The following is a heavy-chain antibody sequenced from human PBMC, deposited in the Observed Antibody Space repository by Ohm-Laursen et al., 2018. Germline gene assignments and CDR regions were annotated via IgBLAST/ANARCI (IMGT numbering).Heavy chain of an antibody. CDR3: ARGYYDSRAFA. CDR1: GESSSGYF. Sequence: SDTLSLTCSVNGESSSGYFWNWIRQPPGKGLEWIGEINQSGSTKYNPSLKSRVTISVDTSKNQFSLKLSSVTAADTAVYYCARGYYDSRAFAWGQGTLVTVSS. CDR2: INQSGST. J-gene: IGHJ4*02. D-gene: IGHD3-22*01. V-gene: IGHV4-34*01.